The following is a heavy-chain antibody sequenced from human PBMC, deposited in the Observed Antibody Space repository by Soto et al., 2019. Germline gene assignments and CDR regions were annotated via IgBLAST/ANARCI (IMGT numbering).Heavy chain of an antibody. Sequence: SETLSLTCTFSGSSIIGYYWTWIRQSPERGLEWIGYIHYSGRANYNPSRNSRLTMSVDRSTSQFSMKLDSVTAADTAVYYCARGVGGSGLNWFDPWGQGTLVTVSS. J-gene: IGHJ5*02. CDR2: IHYSGRA. V-gene: IGHV4-59*12. D-gene: IGHD6-19*01. CDR3: ARGVGGSGLNWFDP. CDR1: GSSIIGYY.